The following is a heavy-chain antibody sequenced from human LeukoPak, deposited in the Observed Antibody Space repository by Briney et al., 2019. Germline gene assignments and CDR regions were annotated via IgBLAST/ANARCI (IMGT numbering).Heavy chain of an antibody. Sequence: ASVKVSCKVSGYTLTELSMHWVRQAPGKGLEWTGGFDPEDGETIYAQKFQGRVTMTEDTSTDTAYMELSSLRSEDTAVYYCATVDTWGFIAAADYWGQGTLVTVSS. CDR3: ATVDTWGFIAAADY. D-gene: IGHD6-13*01. V-gene: IGHV1-24*01. J-gene: IGHJ4*02. CDR2: FDPEDGET. CDR1: GYTLTELS.